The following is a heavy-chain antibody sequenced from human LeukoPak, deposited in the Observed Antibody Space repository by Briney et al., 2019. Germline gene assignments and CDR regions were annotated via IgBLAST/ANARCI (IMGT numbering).Heavy chain of an antibody. CDR1: GGSFSGYY. V-gene: IGHV4-34*01. J-gene: IGHJ6*02. Sequence: MPSETLSLTCAVYGGSFSGYYWSWIRQPPGKGLEGIGEINHSGSTNYNPSLKSRVTISVGTSKNQFSLKLSSVTAADTAVYYCARVRRVATLQTRYYYYYGMDVWGQGTTVTVSS. D-gene: IGHD5-12*01. CDR2: INHSGST. CDR3: ARVRRVATLQTRYYYYYGMDV.